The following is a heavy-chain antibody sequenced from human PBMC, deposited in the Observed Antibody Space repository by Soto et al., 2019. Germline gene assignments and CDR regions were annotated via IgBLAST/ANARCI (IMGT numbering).Heavy chain of an antibody. J-gene: IGHJ4*02. D-gene: IGHD1-26*01. CDR3: ARSQRGRTAFTFDY. CDR1: GDSVGNENYY. Sequence: QVQLQESGPGLVTPSETLSLTCTVSGDSVGNENYYWAWIRQSPGKGLEWIGYIYYSGTTNYNSPLKRRVTLSVDTSRNQFSLSLTSLTAADTAVYFCARSQRGRTAFTFDYWGQGVLVTASS. CDR2: IYYSGTT. V-gene: IGHV4-61*01.